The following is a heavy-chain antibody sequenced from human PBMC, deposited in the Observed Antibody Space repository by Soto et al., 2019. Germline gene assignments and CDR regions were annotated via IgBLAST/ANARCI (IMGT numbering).Heavy chain of an antibody. Sequence: PSETLSLTSTVSGVSISSYYWSWIRHPPGKGLEWIGYIYYSGSTNYNPSLKSRVTISVDTSKNQFSLKLSSVTAADTAVYYCARATERGYSYGNFDYWGQGTLVTVS. CDR3: ARATERGYSYGNFDY. CDR1: GVSISSYY. J-gene: IGHJ4*02. D-gene: IGHD5-18*01. V-gene: IGHV4-59*01. CDR2: IYYSGST.